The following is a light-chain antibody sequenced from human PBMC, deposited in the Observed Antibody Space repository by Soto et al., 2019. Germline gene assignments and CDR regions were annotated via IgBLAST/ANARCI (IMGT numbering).Light chain of an antibody. CDR2: EVA. V-gene: IGLV2-23*02. J-gene: IGLJ1*01. Sequence: QSVLAQPASVSGSPGQSITISCTRTNSDLGSFNFVSWYQQHPGKAPKVIIYEVAKRPSGISDRFSGPKSGNTASLTISGLQVEDEANYYCCSHAGISTYFFGTGTKVTVL. CDR3: CSHAGISTYF. CDR1: NSDLGSFNF.